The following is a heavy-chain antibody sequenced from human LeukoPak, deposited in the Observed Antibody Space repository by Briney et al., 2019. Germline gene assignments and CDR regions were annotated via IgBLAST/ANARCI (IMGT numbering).Heavy chain of an antibody. D-gene: IGHD6-19*01. J-gene: IGHJ4*02. CDR3: ARLNSGWNYYFDY. CDR2: IYYSGST. V-gene: IGHV4-39*01. CDR1: GGSISRSSYY. Sequence: SETLSLTCTVSGGSISRSSYYWGWIRQPPGKGLEWIGSIYYSGSTNYNPSPKSRVTISVDTSKNQFSLKLSSVTAADTATYYCARLNSGWNYYFDYWGQGTLVTVSS.